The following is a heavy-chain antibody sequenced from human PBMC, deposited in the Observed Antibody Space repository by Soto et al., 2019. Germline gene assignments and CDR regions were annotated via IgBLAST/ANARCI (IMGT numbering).Heavy chain of an antibody. V-gene: IGHV4-59*08. CDR3: VCSPLVPAAVPFAF. Sequence: SETLSLTCTVSGGSISSYYWSWIRQPPGKGLEWIGYIYYSGSTNYNPSLKSRVTISVDTSKNQFSLKLSSVTAADTAVYYRVCSPLVPAAVPFAFWGQGTLVTVSS. CDR2: IYYSGST. D-gene: IGHD2-2*01. CDR1: GGSISSYY. J-gene: IGHJ4*02.